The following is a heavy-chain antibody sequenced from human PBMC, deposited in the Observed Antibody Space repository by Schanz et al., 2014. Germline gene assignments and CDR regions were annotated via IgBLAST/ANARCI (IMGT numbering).Heavy chain of an antibody. V-gene: IGHV3-23*04. J-gene: IGHJ4*02. D-gene: IGHD6-13*01. CDR1: GFTFISYD. Sequence: AQLVESGGGVVQPGRSLRLSCVASGFTFISYDIHWVRQAPGKGLEWVAAINGSGNATYYADSVRGRFTISRDNSKNTLYLQMNNLRAEDTAIYYCAKDLAAVGVFDYWGQGSLVTVSP. CDR3: AKDLAAVGVFDY. CDR2: INGSGNAT.